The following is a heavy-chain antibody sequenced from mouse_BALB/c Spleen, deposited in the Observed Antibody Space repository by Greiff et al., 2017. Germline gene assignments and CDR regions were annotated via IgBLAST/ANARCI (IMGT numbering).Heavy chain of an antibody. D-gene: IGHD4-1*01. V-gene: IGHV5-6*02. Sequence: DVKLVESGGDLVKPAGSLKLSCAASGFSFTSCGLYWVRQTPDKRLEWVATISSGGSYTYYPYSVKGRFTISRDNAKNTLYLQMSSRTAEDTAMYYCARHETGFDYWGQGTTLTVSS. CDR3: ARHETGFDY. CDR2: ISSGGSYT. J-gene: IGHJ2*01. CDR1: GFSFTSCG.